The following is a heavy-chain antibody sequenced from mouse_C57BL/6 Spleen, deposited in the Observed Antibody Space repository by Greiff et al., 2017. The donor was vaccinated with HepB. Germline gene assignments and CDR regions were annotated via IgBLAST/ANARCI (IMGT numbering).Heavy chain of an antibody. Sequence: VQLQQSGTVLARPGASVKMSCKTSGYTFTSYWMHWVKQRPGQGLEWIGAIYPGNSDTSYNQKFKGKAKLTAVTSASTAYMELSSLTNEGSAVYYCTREESFYDGYYNYWGQGTTLTVSS. D-gene: IGHD2-3*01. CDR3: TREESFYDGYYNY. CDR1: GYTFTSYW. V-gene: IGHV1-5*01. J-gene: IGHJ2*01. CDR2: IYPGNSDT.